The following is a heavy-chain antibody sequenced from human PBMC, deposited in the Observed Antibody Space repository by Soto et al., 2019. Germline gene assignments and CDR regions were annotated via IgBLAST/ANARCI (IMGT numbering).Heavy chain of an antibody. CDR1: GYNFTNYG. J-gene: IGHJ5*02. CDR3: ARSHDFWSGYWEAYNWFDP. Sequence: ASVKVSCKASGYNFTNYGISWVRQAPGQGLEWMGWTSADNSNTRYAQKLQGRVTMTTDTSTNTAYLELRSLRSDDTAVSYCARSHDFWSGYWEAYNWFDPWGHGTMVTVSS. V-gene: IGHV1-18*01. CDR2: TSADNSNT. D-gene: IGHD3-3*01.